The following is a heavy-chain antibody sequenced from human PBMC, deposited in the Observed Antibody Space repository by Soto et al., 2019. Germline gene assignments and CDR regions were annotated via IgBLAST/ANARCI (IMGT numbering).Heavy chain of an antibody. D-gene: IGHD2-2*01. CDR2: IYYSGST. Sequence: LSLTCTVSGGSVSSGSYYWSWMRQPPGKGLEWIGYIYYSGSTNYNPSLKSRVTISVDTSKDQFSLKLISVTAADTAVYYCARALGYCSSSICYSYYYYGMDGRGQGTTVTVSS. CDR1: GGSVSSGSYY. CDR3: ARALGYCSSSICYSYYYYGMDG. V-gene: IGHV4-61*01. J-gene: IGHJ6*02.